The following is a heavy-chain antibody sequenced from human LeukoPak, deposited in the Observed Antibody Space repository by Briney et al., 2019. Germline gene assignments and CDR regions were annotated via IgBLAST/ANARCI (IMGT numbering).Heavy chain of an antibody. Sequence: PGGSLRLSCAASGLVNSYWMHWVRQVPGKGLVWISGVKSDGSDTTYADSVKGRFTISRDNSKNTLYLQMNSLRAEDTAVYYCAKLDFSGSYCFDYWGQGTLVTVSS. J-gene: IGHJ4*02. CDR2: VKSDGSDT. D-gene: IGHD1-26*01. CDR1: GLVNSYW. V-gene: IGHV3-74*03. CDR3: AKLDFSGSYCFDY.